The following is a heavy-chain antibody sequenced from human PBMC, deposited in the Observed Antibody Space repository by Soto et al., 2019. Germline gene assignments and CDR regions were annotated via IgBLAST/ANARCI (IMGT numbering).Heavy chain of an antibody. V-gene: IGHV4-34*01. CDR1: GGSFSGYY. D-gene: IGHD2-21*02. Sequence: QVQLQQWGAGLLKPSETLSLTCAVYGGSFSGYYWCWIRQPPGKGLEWIGEINHSGSTNYNPSLKSRVTISVDTSKNQFSLKLSSVTAADTAVYYCARGNAVVTAMRYYYGMDVWGQGTTVTVSS. J-gene: IGHJ6*02. CDR2: INHSGST. CDR3: ARGNAVVTAMRYYYGMDV.